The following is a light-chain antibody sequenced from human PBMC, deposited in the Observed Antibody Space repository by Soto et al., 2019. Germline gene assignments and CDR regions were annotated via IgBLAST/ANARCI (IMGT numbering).Light chain of an antibody. CDR1: SSDIGGYNY. CDR3: SSHTTSNTQV. CDR2: EVS. V-gene: IGLV2-14*01. J-gene: IGLJ3*02. Sequence: QSVLTQPASVSGSPGQSITISCTGTSSDIGGYNYVSWYQQHPGNPPKLMIYEVSNRPSGVSNRFSGSKSGNTASPTISGLQAEDEADYYCSSHTTSNTQVFGGGTKLTVL.